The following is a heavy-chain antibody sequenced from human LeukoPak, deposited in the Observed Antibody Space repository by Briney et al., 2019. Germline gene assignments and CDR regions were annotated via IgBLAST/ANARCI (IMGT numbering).Heavy chain of an antibody. Sequence: SETLSLTCTVSGGSISSYYWSWIRQPPGKGLEWIGRIYTSGSTNYNPSLKSRVTISVDTSKNQSSLKLSSVTAADTAVYYCARGNDFGMYYYYMDVWGRGTTVTVSS. CDR1: GGSISSYY. D-gene: IGHD3-3*01. CDR3: ARGNDFGMYYYYMDV. J-gene: IGHJ6*03. CDR2: IYTSGST. V-gene: IGHV4-4*07.